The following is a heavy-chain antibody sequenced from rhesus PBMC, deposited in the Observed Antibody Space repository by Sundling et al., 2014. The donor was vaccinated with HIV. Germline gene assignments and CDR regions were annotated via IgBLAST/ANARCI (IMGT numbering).Heavy chain of an antibody. Sequence: EVQLVESGGGVVQPGGSLRLSCAASGFTFDDYAMHWVRQAPGKTLEWVSDINWSGDRTDYTDSVKGRFTISRDNAKNSLYLQMNRLRSEDTALYYCASYGEYFDCWGQGVLVTVSS. CDR1: GFTFDDYA. V-gene: IGHV3-201*01. CDR3: ASYGEYFDC. D-gene: IGHD3-9*01. J-gene: IGHJ4*01. CDR2: INWSGDRT.